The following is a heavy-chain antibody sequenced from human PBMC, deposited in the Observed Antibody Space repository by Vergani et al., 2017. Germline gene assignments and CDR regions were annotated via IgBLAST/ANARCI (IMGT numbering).Heavy chain of an antibody. J-gene: IGHJ5*02. V-gene: IGHV1-69*01. CDR2: IIPIFGTA. Sequence: QVQLVQSGAEVKKPGSSVKVSCKASGGTFSSYAISWVRQAPGQGLEWMGGIIPIFGTANYAQKFQGRVTITADESTSTAYMELSSLRSEDTAVYYCARGGSKLLWYHTRWNWFDPWGQGTLVTVSS. CDR1: GGTFSSYA. CDR3: ARGGSKLLWYHTRWNWFDP. D-gene: IGHD3-10*01.